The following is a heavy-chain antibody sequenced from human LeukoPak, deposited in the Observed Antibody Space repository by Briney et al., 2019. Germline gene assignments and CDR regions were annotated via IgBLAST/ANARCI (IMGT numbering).Heavy chain of an antibody. CDR2: IKQDGSEK. CDR3: ARDPWYNWNDVDY. CDR1: GFTFSSYW. Sequence: PGGSLRLSCVASGFTFSSYWMSWVRQAPGKGLEWVANIKQDGSEKYYVDSVKGRFTISRDNAMNSLYLQMNSLRAEDTAVYYCARDPWYNWNDVDYWGQGTLVTVSS. D-gene: IGHD1-1*01. J-gene: IGHJ4*01. V-gene: IGHV3-7*01.